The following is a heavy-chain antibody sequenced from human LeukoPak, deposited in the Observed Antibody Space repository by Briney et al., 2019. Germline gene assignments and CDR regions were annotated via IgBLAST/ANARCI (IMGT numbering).Heavy chain of an antibody. Sequence: PSETLSLTCTVSGFFVSSGYYWGWIRQPPGKGLEWIGYIYYSGSTNYNPSLKSRVTISVDTSKNQFSLKLSSVTAADTAVYYCAREGGPYYYDSSGSWAAFDIWGQGTMVTVSS. V-gene: IGHV4-61*01. CDR1: GFFVSSGYY. CDR3: AREGGPYYYDSSGSWAAFDI. CDR2: IYYSGST. D-gene: IGHD3-22*01. J-gene: IGHJ3*02.